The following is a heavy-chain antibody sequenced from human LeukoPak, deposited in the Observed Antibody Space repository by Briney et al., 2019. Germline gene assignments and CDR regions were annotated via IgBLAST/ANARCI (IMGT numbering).Heavy chain of an antibody. CDR1: GYTFTSYA. Sequence: ASVKVSCKASGYTFTSYAMNWVRQAPGQGLEWMGWINTNTGNPTYAQGFTGRFVFSLDTSVSTAYLQISSLKAEDTAVYYCARDDGELAVAGTNYYYMDVWGKGTTVTVSS. J-gene: IGHJ6*03. D-gene: IGHD6-19*01. CDR3: ARDDGELAVAGTNYYYMDV. V-gene: IGHV7-4-1*02. CDR2: INTNTGNP.